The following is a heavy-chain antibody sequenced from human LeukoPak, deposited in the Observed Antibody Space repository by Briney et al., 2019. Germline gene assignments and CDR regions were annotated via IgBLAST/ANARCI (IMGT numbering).Heavy chain of an antibody. J-gene: IGHJ4*02. CDR1: GFTFSSYS. Sequence: GGSLRLSCAASGFTFSSYSMNWVRQAPGKGLEWVSSISSSSSYIYYADSVKGRFTISRDNAKNSLYLQMNSLRAEDTAVYYCARVAYSAYDYPTLLPPFDYWGQGTLVTVSS. V-gene: IGHV3-21*01. D-gene: IGHD5-12*01. CDR3: ARVAYSAYDYPTLLPPFDY. CDR2: ISSSSSYI.